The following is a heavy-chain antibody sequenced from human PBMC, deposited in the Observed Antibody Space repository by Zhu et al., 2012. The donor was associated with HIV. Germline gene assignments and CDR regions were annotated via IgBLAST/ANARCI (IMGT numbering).Heavy chain of an antibody. CDR2: ISGSGGST. J-gene: IGHJ6*02. D-gene: IGHD6-13*01. Sequence: EVQLLESGGGLVQPGGSLRLSCAASGFTFSSYAMSWVRQAPGKGLEWVSAISGSGGSTYYADSVKGRFTISRDNSKNTLYLQMNSLRAEDTAVCYCAKDGGTSRYSSSRDGMDVWGQGTTVTVSS. CDR1: GFTFSSYA. CDR3: AKDGGTSRYSSSRDGMDV. V-gene: IGHV3-23*01.